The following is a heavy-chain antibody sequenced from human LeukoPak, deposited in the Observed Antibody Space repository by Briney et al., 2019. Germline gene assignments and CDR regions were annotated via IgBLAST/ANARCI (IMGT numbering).Heavy chain of an antibody. CDR2: INHSGST. V-gene: IGHV4-34*01. CDR3: TREDRDTFDI. Sequence: PSETLSLTCTVSGGSISGYYWSWIRQPPGKGLEWIGEINHSGSTNYNPSLKSRVTISVDTSKNQFSLKLSSVTAADTAVYYCTREDRDTFDIWGQGAVVTVSS. J-gene: IGHJ3*02. CDR1: GGSISGYY.